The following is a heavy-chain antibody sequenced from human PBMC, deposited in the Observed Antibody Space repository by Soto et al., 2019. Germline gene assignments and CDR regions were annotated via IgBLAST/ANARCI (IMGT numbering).Heavy chain of an antibody. J-gene: IGHJ6*03. CDR3: AKVGGDYLYYYYYYYMDV. Sequence: GGSLRLSCAASGVTFSSYAMSWVRQAPGKGLEWVSAISGSGGSTYYADSVKGRFTISRDNSKNTLYLQMNSLRAEDTAVYYCAKVGGDYLYYYYYYYMDVWGKGTTVTVSS. CDR2: ISGSGGST. CDR1: GVTFSSYA. V-gene: IGHV3-23*01. D-gene: IGHD4-17*01.